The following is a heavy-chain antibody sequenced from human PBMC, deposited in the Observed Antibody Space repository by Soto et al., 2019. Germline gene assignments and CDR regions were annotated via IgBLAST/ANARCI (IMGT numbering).Heavy chain of an antibody. D-gene: IGHD3-22*01. J-gene: IGHJ5*02. Sequence: LKISCKGSGYTFTSYWIGWVRQMPGKGLEWMGIIYPGDSNTRYSPSFQGQVTISADRSTSTVFLQWASLKASDTAVYFCARKDKSGYFNWFDPWGQGTLVTVSS. CDR2: IYPGDSNT. V-gene: IGHV5-51*01. CDR1: GYTFTSYW. CDR3: ARKDKSGYFNWFDP.